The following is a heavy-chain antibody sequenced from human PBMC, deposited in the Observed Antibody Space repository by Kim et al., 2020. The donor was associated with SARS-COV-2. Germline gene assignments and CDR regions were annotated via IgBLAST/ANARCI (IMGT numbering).Heavy chain of an antibody. Sequence: PAIKCRVTISVVTSKNQFSLKLSSVTAADTAVYYCATVLLWFGESGYFDYWGQGTLVTVSS. D-gene: IGHD3-10*01. V-gene: IGHV4-39*07. CDR3: ATVLLWFGESGYFDY. J-gene: IGHJ4*02.